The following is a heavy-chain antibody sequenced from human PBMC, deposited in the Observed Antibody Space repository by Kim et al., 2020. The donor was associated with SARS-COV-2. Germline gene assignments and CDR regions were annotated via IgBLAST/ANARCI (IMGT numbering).Heavy chain of an antibody. D-gene: IGHD3-10*01. CDR1: GYTFTSYD. Sequence: ASVKVSCKASGYTFTSYDINWVRQATGQGLEWMGWMNPNSGNTGYAQKFQGRVTMTRNTSISTAYMELSSLRSEDTAVYYCARGNHGSGSIDQGEHWGQGTLVTVSS. CDR3: ARGNHGSGSIDQGEH. CDR2: MNPNSGNT. J-gene: IGHJ1*01. V-gene: IGHV1-8*01.